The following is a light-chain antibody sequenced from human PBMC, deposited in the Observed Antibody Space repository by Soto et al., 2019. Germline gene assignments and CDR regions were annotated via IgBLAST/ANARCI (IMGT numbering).Light chain of an antibody. J-gene: IGKJ1*01. CDR2: EAS. Sequence: IQMTQSPSTLSRSVGGTVNITCRASQSISGWLAWYQQKPGKAPKLLIYEASTLKSGVPSRFSGSGSGTEFTLTISSLQPDDFATYYCQHYNSYSEAFGQGTKVDIK. CDR1: QSISGW. CDR3: QHYNSYSEA. V-gene: IGKV1-5*01.